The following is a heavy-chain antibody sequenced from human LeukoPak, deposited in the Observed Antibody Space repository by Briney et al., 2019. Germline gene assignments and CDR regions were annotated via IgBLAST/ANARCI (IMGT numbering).Heavy chain of an antibody. CDR2: IYSGGST. CDR3: ARARLTDDYGDSYYFDY. D-gene: IGHD4-17*01. CDR1: GFTVSSNY. J-gene: IGHJ4*02. Sequence: PGGSLRLSCAASGFTVSSNYMSWVRQAPGKGLEWVSVIYSGGSTYYADSVKGRFTISRGNSKNTLYLQMNSLRAEDTAVYYCARARLTDDYGDSYYFDYWGQGTLVTVSS. V-gene: IGHV3-53*01.